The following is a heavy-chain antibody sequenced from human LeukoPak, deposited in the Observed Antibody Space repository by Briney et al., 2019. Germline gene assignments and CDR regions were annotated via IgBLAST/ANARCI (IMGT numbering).Heavy chain of an antibody. V-gene: IGHV3-11*04. Sequence: GGSLRLSCVASGFNFRDYYMAWIRQAPGKGLEWLSYSSGSGSTIYYVDSVKGRFTISRDNAKNSLYLQMNSLRAEDTAVYYCAIVGATPGNWFDPWGQGTLVTVSS. CDR3: AIVGATPGNWFDP. D-gene: IGHD1-26*01. CDR2: SSGSGSTI. J-gene: IGHJ5*02. CDR1: GFNFRDYY.